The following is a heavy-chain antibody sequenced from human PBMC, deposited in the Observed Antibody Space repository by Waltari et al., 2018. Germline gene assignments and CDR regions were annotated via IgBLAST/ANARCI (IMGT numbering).Heavy chain of an antibody. CDR1: GYSFTSYW. J-gene: IGHJ6*02. Sequence: EVQLVQSGAEVKKPGESLKISCKGSGYSFTSYWIGWVRQMPGKGLEWIGIIDPGDSDTRYSPSFQGQVTISADKSISTAYLQWSSLKASDTAMYYCARAYYYETYYYYGMDVWGQGTTVTVSS. CDR3: ARAYYYETYYYYGMDV. CDR2: IDPGDSDT. V-gene: IGHV5-51*01. D-gene: IGHD3-10*01.